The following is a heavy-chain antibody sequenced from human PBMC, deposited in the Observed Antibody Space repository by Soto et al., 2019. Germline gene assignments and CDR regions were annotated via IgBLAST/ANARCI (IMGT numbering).Heavy chain of an antibody. CDR1: GGSISTHY. CDR3: ARGFRGSSFGNYFFYF. CDR2: VFRSGST. V-gene: IGHV4-59*11. Sequence: QVQLQESGPGLVQPSETLSLSCNISGGSISTHYWTWIRQPPGKGLEWIGYVFRSGSTNINPSLRSRVSMSVDTSKSQFSLKIQSVTAAEAALYYCARGFRGSSFGNYFFYFWGPGTLVTVA. D-gene: IGHD1-1*01. J-gene: IGHJ4*02.